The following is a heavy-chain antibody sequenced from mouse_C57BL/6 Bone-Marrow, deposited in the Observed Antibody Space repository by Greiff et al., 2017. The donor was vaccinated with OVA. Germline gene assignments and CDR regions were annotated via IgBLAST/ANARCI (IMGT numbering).Heavy chain of an antibody. D-gene: IGHD2-3*01. CDR2: IWRGGST. CDR1: GFSLTSYG. CDR3: AKNYDGYYRYFDV. J-gene: IGHJ1*03. V-gene: IGHV2-5*01. Sequence: QVQLKESGPGLVQPSQSLSITCTVSGFSLTSYGVHWVRQSPGKGLEWLGVIWRGGSTDYNAAFMSRLSITKDNSKSQVFFKMNSLQADDTAIYYCAKNYDGYYRYFDVWGTGTTVTVSS.